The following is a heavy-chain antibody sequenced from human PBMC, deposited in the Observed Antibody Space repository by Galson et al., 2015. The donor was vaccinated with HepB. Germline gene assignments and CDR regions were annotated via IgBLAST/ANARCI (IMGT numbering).Heavy chain of an antibody. V-gene: IGHV5-51*01. Sequence: SGAEVKKPGESLKISCKGSGYSFTSYWIGWVRQMPGKGLEWMGIIYPGDSDTRYSPSFQGQVTISADKSISTAYLQWSSLKASDTAMYYCARSPPFDSSCYSNFFDYWGQGTLVTVSS. J-gene: IGHJ4*02. D-gene: IGHD3-22*01. CDR2: IYPGDSDT. CDR3: ARSPPFDSSCYSNFFDY. CDR1: GYSFTSYW.